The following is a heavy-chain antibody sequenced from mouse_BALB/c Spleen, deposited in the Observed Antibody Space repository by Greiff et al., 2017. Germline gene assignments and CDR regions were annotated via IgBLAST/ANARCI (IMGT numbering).Heavy chain of an antibody. J-gene: IGHJ4*01. Sequence: VQLQQSGAELVKPGASVKLSCTASGFNIKDSYMPWVKQRPEQGLEWIGRIDPANGNTKYDPKFQGKATVTADTSSNTAYLQLSSLTSEDTAVYYCASHPGRYDDSYAMDYWGQGTSVTVSA. CDR1: GFNIKDSY. CDR3: ASHPGRYDDSYAMDY. V-gene: IGHV14-3*02. CDR2: IDPANGNT. D-gene: IGHD2-14*01.